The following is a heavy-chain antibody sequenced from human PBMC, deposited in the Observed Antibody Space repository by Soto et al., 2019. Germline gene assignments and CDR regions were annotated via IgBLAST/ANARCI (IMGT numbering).Heavy chain of an antibody. V-gene: IGHV4-59*01. CDR1: GGSISSYY. J-gene: IGHJ4*02. CDR3: ASIRALGAAAGGDYFDY. D-gene: IGHD6-13*01. CDR2: IYYSGST. Sequence: SSETLSLTCTVSGGSISSYYWSWIRQPPGKGLEWIGYIYYSGSTNYNPSLKSRVTISVDTSKNQFSLKLSSVTAADTAVYYCASIRALGAAAGGDYFDYWGQGTLVTVSS.